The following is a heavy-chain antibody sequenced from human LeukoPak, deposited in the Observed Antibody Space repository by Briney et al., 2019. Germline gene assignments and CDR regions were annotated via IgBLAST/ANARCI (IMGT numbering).Heavy chain of an antibody. CDR2: IYYSGST. CDR3: ARDDIAAAGVDY. V-gene: IGHV4-30-4*01. J-gene: IGHJ4*02. D-gene: IGHD6-13*01. CDR1: GGSISSGDYY. Sequence: SETLSLTCTVSGGSISSGDYYWSWIRQPPGKGLEWIGYIYYSGSTYYNPSLKSRVTISVDTSKNQFPLKLSSATAADTAVYYCARDDIAAAGVDYWGQGTLVTVSS.